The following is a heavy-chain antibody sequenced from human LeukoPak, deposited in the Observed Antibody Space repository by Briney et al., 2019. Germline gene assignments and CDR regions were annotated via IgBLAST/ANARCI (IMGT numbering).Heavy chain of an antibody. CDR1: GFSVSNNY. D-gene: IGHD6-19*01. CDR3: ARVLMGVADLLYYYYYMDV. V-gene: IGHV3-11*04. CDR2: ISISGSTI. Sequence: GRSLRLSCAASGFSVSNNYMCWVRQAPGKGLEWVSYISISGSTIYYADSVKGRFTISRDNAKNSLYLQKNSLRAEDTAVYYCARVLMGVADLLYYYYYMDVWGKGTTVTVSS. J-gene: IGHJ6*03.